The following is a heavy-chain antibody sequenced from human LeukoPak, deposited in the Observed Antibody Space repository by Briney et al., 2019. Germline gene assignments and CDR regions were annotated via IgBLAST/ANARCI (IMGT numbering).Heavy chain of an antibody. CDR3: TTDRGLYDSSGYYYFATDI. V-gene: IGHV3-15*01. J-gene: IGHJ3*02. CDR2: IKSKTDGGTT. D-gene: IGHD3-22*01. CDR1: GFTVSTNY. Sequence: PGGSLRLSCAASGFTVSTNYMSWVRQAPGKGLEWVGRIKSKTDGGTTDYAASVKGRFTISRDDSKNTLYLQMNSLKTEDTAVYYCTTDRGLYDSSGYYYFATDIWGQGTMVTVSS.